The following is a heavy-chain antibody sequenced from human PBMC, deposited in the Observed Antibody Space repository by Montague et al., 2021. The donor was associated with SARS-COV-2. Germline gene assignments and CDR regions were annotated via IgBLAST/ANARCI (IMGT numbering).Heavy chain of an antibody. Sequence: PVLVKPTQTLTLTCTFSGFSRSTSGVGVGWIRQPPGKALEWLALIYWDDDKRYSPSLKSGLTITKDTSKNQVVLTMTNMDPVDTATYYCARLLSYDISTGYPPQKNRGIYFDYWGQGTLVTVSS. CDR2: IYWDDDK. CDR1: GFSRSTSGVG. V-gene: IGHV2-5*02. J-gene: IGHJ4*02. D-gene: IGHD3-9*01. CDR3: ARLLSYDISTGYPPQKNRGIYFDY.